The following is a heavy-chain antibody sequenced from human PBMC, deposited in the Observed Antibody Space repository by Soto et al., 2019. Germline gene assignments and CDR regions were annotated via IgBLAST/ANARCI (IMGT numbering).Heavy chain of an antibody. J-gene: IGHJ4*02. V-gene: IGHV3-9*01. D-gene: IGHD2-8*01. Sequence: ESGGGLVQPGRSLRLSCAASGFTFDDYAMHWVRQAPGKGLEWVSGISWNSGSIGYADSVKGRFTISRDNAKNSLYLQMNSLRAEDTALYYCARDSPVLMVYALDYWGQGTLVTVSS. CDR1: GFTFDDYA. CDR3: ARDSPVLMVYALDY. CDR2: ISWNSGSI.